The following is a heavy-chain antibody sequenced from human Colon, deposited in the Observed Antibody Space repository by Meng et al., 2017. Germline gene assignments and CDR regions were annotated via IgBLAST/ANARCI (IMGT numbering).Heavy chain of an antibody. CDR1: GTSISRSNW. J-gene: IGHJ4*02. CDR3: ARENDSGNSYDH. Sequence: QVQLQASGPGLVKPSGTLSLPCACSGTSISRSNWWTWVRQAPGKGLEWIGEIYHIGSTNYNPSLKSRVTILVDESKNEFSLKLTSVTAADTAVYYCARENDSGNSYDHWGRGTLVTVSS. CDR2: IYHIGST. V-gene: IGHV4-4*02. D-gene: IGHD3-10*01.